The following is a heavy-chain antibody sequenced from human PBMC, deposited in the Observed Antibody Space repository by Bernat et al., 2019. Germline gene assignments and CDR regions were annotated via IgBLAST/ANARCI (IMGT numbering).Heavy chain of an antibody. CDR3: ARLGSSWSIDY. D-gene: IGHD6-13*01. V-gene: IGHV3-66*04. Sequence: EVQLVESGGGLVQPGGSLRLSCAASGFTVSSNYMSWVRQAPGKGLEWVSVIYSGSSTYYADSVKGRFTISRDNSKNTLYLQMNSLGDEDTAVYYCARLGSSWSIDYWGQGTVVTVSS. CDR1: GFTVSSNY. J-gene: IGHJ4*02. CDR2: IYSGSST.